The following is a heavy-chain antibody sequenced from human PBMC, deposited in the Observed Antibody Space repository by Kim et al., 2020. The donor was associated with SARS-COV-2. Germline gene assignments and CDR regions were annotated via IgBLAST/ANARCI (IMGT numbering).Heavy chain of an antibody. Sequence: GGSLRLSCAASGFTFRNSALHWVRQGPGKGLEWVAVISYDGSTKYYADSVKGEFTIARDNSKYTLYLHMNSLRLDDTALYYCATDLAQWLASRYFYGMDVWGQGTTVTVSS. D-gene: IGHD6-19*01. CDR3: ATDLAQWLASRYFYGMDV. CDR1: GFTFRNSA. J-gene: IGHJ6*02. V-gene: IGHV3-30*04. CDR2: ISYDGSTK.